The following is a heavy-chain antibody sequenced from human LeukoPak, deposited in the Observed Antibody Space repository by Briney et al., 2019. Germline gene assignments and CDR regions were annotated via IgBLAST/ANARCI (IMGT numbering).Heavy chain of an antibody. D-gene: IGHD2-21*02. Sequence: PGGSLRLSCAASGFTFTTYAMRWVRQAPGKGLEWVSSISGSGDTTYYADSVKGRFTISRDSSKNTLYLQMNSLRAEDTAVYYCARACCIGAACSGNDYWGQGTLVTVSS. CDR1: GFTFTTYA. V-gene: IGHV3-23*01. CDR2: ISGSGDTT. J-gene: IGHJ4*02. CDR3: ARACCIGAACSGNDY.